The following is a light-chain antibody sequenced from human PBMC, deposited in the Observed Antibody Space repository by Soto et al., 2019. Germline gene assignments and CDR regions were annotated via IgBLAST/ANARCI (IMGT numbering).Light chain of an antibody. CDR2: DVS. V-gene: IGLV2-14*03. CDR3: SPYISTSTLGV. CDR1: SSDVGAYTY. J-gene: IGLJ1*01. Sequence: QSALPKPASVSGSPGQSITISCSGTSSDVGAYTYVSWYQVHPGEPPKQVIYDVSKRPSGVSSRFSGAKSGNTASLTISGLQAEDEGDYYCSPYISTSTLGVFGTGTKVTVL.